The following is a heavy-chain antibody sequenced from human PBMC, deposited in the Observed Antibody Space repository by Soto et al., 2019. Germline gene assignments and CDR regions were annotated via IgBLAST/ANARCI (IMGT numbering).Heavy chain of an antibody. Sequence: GGSLRLSCAASGFTFSSYAMHWVRQAPGKGLEWVAVISYDGSNKYYADSVKGRFTISRDNSKNTLYLQMNSLRAEDTAVYYCARVRSYSGSYEGFAFDYWGQGTLVTVSS. V-gene: IGHV3-30-3*01. CDR3: ARVRSYSGSYEGFAFDY. J-gene: IGHJ4*02. CDR2: ISYDGSNK. D-gene: IGHD1-26*01. CDR1: GFTFSSYA.